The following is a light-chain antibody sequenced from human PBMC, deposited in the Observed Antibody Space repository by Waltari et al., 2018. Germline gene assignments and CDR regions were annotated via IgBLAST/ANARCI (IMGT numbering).Light chain of an antibody. J-gene: IGLJ2*01. V-gene: IGLV2-14*03. CDR2: DVS. CDR3: SSYSNTNTPYVVLL. CDR1: SSDIGGYSF. Sequence: QSALTQPASVSGSPGQSIPISCPGTSSDIGGYSFVSWYQQHPGKAPKLMIYDVSNRPSGVSDRFSGSKSGNTASLTISGLQAEDEADYYCSSYSNTNTPYVVLLFGGGTKLTVL.